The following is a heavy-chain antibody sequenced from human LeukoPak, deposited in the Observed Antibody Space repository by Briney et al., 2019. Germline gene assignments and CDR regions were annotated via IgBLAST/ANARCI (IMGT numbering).Heavy chain of an antibody. D-gene: IGHD1-1*01. V-gene: IGHV3-30-3*01. CDR2: ISYDGSNK. Sequence: GGSLRLSCAASGFTFSSYAMHWVRQAPGKGLEWVAVISYDGSNKYYADSVKGRFTISRDNSKNTLYLQMNSLRAEDTAVYYCARKLAPDYWGQGTLVTVSS. J-gene: IGHJ4*02. CDR1: GFTFSSYA. CDR3: ARKLAPDY.